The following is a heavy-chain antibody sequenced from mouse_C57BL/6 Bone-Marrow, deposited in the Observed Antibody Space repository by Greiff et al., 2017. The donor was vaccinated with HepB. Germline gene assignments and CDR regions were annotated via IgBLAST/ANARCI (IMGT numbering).Heavy chain of an antibody. D-gene: IGHD2-2*01. V-gene: IGHV1-69*01. CDR1: GYTFTSYW. Sequence: VKLQQPGAELVMPGASVKLSCKASGYTFTSYWMHWVKQRPGQGLEWIGEIDPSDSYTNYNQKFKGKSTLTVDKSSSTAYMQLSSLTSEDSAVYYCARKWLPHYYAMDYWGQGTSVTVSS. CDR3: ARKWLPHYYAMDY. J-gene: IGHJ4*01. CDR2: IDPSDSYT.